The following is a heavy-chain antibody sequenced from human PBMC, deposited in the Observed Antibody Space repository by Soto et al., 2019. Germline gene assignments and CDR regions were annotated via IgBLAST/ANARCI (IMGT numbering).Heavy chain of an antibody. CDR2: IFSNDEK. J-gene: IGHJ6*02. V-gene: IGHV2-26*01. Sequence: GSGPTLVNPTETLTLTCTVSGFSLSNARMGVSWIRQPPGKALEWLAHIFSNDEKSYSTSLKSRLTISKDTSKSQVVLTMTNMDPVDTATYYCARTEMYDILTDPCAMDVWGQGTTVTVSS. D-gene: IGHD3-9*01. CDR3: ARTEMYDILTDPCAMDV. CDR1: GFSLSNARMG.